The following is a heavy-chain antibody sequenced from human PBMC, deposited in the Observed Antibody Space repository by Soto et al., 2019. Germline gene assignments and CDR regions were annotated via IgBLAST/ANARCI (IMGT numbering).Heavy chain of an antibody. CDR2: LHSGGDT. CDR1: GIPVSSNY. D-gene: IGHD3-10*01. V-gene: IGHV3-53*04. Sequence: EVQLVESGGGLVQPGGSLRLSCVASGIPVSSNYMTWVRQAPGKGLEWVSVLHSGGDTYYANSVKGRFTISRHDSTNTLFLQKNSLTAEDKAVYYCARDGPYYYASRMDVWGQGTTVTVSS. CDR3: ARDGPYYYASRMDV. J-gene: IGHJ6*02.